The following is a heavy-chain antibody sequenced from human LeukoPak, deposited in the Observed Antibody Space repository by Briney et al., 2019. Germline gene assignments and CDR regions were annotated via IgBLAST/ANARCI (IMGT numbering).Heavy chain of an antibody. CDR2: IYTSGST. CDR1: GGSISSYY. CDR3: ARDGQRPPGDWFDP. Sequence: ASETLSLTCTVSGGSISSYYWSWIRQPAGKGLEWIGRIYTSGSTNYNPSLKSRLTMSVETSKNQFSLKLRSVTAADTAVYYCARDGQRPPGDWFDPGGQETWVTVPS. V-gene: IGHV4-4*07. J-gene: IGHJ5*02. D-gene: IGHD6-25*01.